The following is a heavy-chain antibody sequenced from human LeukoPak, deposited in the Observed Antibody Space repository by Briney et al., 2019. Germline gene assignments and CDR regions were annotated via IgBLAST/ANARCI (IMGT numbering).Heavy chain of an antibody. J-gene: IGHJ5*02. D-gene: IGHD1-26*01. V-gene: IGHV4-61*02. CDR1: GGSISSGSYY. Sequence: SETLSLTCTVSGGSISSGSYYWSWIRRTAGKGLEWIGRIYTSGSTNYNPSLKSRVTISVDTSKNQFSLKLSSVTAADTAVYYCARGGLYSGRFPFDPWGQGTLVTVSS. CDR3: ARGGLYSGRFPFDP. CDR2: IYTSGST.